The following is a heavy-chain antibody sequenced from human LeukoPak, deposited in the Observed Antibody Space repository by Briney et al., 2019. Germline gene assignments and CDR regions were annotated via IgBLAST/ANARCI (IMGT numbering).Heavy chain of an antibody. V-gene: IGHV4-34*01. J-gene: IGHJ4*02. CDR2: INHSGST. D-gene: IGHD6-13*01. CDR1: GGSFSGYY. CDR3: ARGELGLPNRYDY. Sequence: SETLSLTCAVYGGSFSGYYWSWIRQPPGKGLEWIGEINHSGSTNYNPSLKSRVTISVDTSKNQFSLKLSSVTAADTAVYYCARGELGLPNRYDYWGREPWSPSPQ.